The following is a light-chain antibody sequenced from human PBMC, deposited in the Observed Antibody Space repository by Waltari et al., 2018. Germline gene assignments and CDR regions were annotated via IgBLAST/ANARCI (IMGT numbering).Light chain of an antibody. CDR3: YSRKGSANQVV. Sequence: SSELTQDPAVSVTLGQTVRFTCQGDSLRTSYASWYQLKPGQAPVLVIYGKDQRPSGVPDRSSGYSSGTTSSLTITGAQAEDEADYYCYSRKGSANQVVFAGGIKVTVL. CDR2: GKD. CDR1: SLRTSY. J-gene: IGLJ3*02. V-gene: IGLV3-19*01.